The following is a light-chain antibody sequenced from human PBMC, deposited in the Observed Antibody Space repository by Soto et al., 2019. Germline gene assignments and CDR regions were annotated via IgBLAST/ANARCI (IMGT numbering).Light chain of an antibody. CDR2: ANS. V-gene: IGLV1-40*01. Sequence: QSVLTQPPSVSLAPGQRVIVSGTGSTSNIGAGYDVHWYQQLPGTSPKLLIFANSNRPSGAPDRFSASRSGSSASLTITGLQAEDEADYYCQSYDTSLSGSYVFGSGTKVTVL. J-gene: IGLJ1*01. CDR1: TSNIGAGYD. CDR3: QSYDTSLSGSYV.